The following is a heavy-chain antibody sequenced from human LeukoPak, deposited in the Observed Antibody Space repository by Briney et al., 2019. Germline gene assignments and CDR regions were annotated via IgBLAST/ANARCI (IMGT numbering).Heavy chain of an antibody. J-gene: IGHJ5*02. CDR2: IRYDGSNK. Sequence: GGSLRLSCAASGFTFSSYGMHWVRQAPGKGLEWVAFIRYDGSNKYYADSVKGRFTISRDNSKNTLYLQMNSLRAEDTAVYYCASSGYSYGFGFDPWGQGTLVTVSS. CDR3: ASSGYSYGFGFDP. V-gene: IGHV3-30*02. CDR1: GFTFSSYG. D-gene: IGHD5-18*01.